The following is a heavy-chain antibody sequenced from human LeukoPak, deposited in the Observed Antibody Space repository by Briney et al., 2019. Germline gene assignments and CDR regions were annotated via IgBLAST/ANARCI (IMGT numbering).Heavy chain of an antibody. CDR2: ISAYNGNT. CDR1: GYTFTRYG. Sequence: ASVKVPCKASGYTFTRYGITWVRQAPGQGLEWMGWISAYNGNTNYAQKFQGRLTVTTDTSTNTAYMELRSLRPDDTAVYYCARDFFHGHCSGLTCFLLDSWGQGSLVTVSS. V-gene: IGHV1-18*01. J-gene: IGHJ4*02. D-gene: IGHD2-15*01. CDR3: ARDFFHGHCSGLTCFLLDS.